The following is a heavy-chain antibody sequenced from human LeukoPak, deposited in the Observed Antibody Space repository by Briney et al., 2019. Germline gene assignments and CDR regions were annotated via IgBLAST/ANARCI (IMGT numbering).Heavy chain of an antibody. D-gene: IGHD4-17*01. CDR3: ARGGGLRRTFDY. J-gene: IGHJ4*02. CDR1: GFTFSSYE. Sequence: PGGSLRLSCAASGFTFSSYEMNWVRQAPGKGLEWVSYISSSGSTIYYADSVKGRFTISRDNAKNSLYLQMNSLRAEDTVVYYCARGGGLRRTFDYWGQGTLVTVSS. CDR2: ISSSGSTI. V-gene: IGHV3-48*03.